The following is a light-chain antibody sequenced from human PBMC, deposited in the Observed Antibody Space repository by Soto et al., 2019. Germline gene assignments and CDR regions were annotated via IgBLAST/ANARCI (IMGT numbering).Light chain of an antibody. CDR1: QSISSW. Sequence: DIQMTQSPSTLSASVGDRVTISWEASQSISSWLAWYQQKPGQAPKLPIVAASSLQRGGPSSVSGSRSGPDVTITSISLQHEDFATDDCQQSYSSPPTFCQGTKVDIK. J-gene: IGKJ1*01. CDR3: QQSYSSPPT. CDR2: AAS. V-gene: IGKV1-39*01.